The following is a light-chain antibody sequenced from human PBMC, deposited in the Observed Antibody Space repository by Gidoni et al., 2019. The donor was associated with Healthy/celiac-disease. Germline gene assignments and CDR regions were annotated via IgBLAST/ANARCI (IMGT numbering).Light chain of an antibody. CDR2: GNS. CDR3: QSYDSSLSGPWV. Sequence: QSVLTQPPSVSGAPGQRVTISFTGSSSNIGAGYDVHWYQQRPGTAPNLIIYGNSHRPSGVPDRFSGSKAGTSASLAITGLQAEDEADYYCQSYDSSLSGPWVFGGGTKLTVL. V-gene: IGLV1-40*01. CDR1: SSNIGAGYD. J-gene: IGLJ3*02.